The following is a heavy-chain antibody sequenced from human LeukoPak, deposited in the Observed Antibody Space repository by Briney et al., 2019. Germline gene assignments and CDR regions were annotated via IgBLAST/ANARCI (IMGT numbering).Heavy chain of an antibody. D-gene: IGHD3-3*01. CDR1: GGSISSSNW. CDR2: IFHSGST. Sequence: SETLSLTCAVSGGSISSSNWWSWVRQPPGKGLEWIGEIFHSGSTNYNPSLKSRVTISVDKSKNQFSLKLNSVTAADTAMYYCASRSSIWSGYQDTLYYFDSWGQGTLVTVSS. V-gene: IGHV4-4*02. J-gene: IGHJ4*02. CDR3: ASRSSIWSGYQDTLYYFDS.